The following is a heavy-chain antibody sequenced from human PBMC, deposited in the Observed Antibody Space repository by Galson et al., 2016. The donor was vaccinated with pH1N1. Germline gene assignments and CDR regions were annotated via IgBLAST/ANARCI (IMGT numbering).Heavy chain of an antibody. Sequence: SGAEVKKPGESLKISCRGSGYPFTTHWVAWVRQTPEKGLEWMGNIYPGDSDTKYSPSFQGQVTMSADKSISTAYLQWGSLRASDTAMYYCARAPGIDVAAMAWDSWGQGTLVTVSS. CDR2: IYPGDSDT. V-gene: IGHV5-51*03. D-gene: IGHD5-24*01. J-gene: IGHJ4*02. CDR3: ARAPGIDVAAMAWDS. CDR1: GYPFTTHW.